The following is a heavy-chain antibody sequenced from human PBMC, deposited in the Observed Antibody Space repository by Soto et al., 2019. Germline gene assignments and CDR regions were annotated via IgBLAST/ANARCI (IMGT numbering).Heavy chain of an antibody. CDR2: IYYSGST. CDR1: GGSISSGGYY. CDR3: ARGHPIFIYGSVSNWFDP. J-gene: IGHJ5*02. D-gene: IGHD3-10*01. Sequence: SATLSLTCTVSGGSISSGGYYWSWIRQHPGKGLEWIGYIYYSGSTYYNPSLKSRVTISVDTSKNQFSLKLSSVTAADTAVYYCARGHPIFIYGSVSNWFDPWGQGTLVTVSS. V-gene: IGHV4-31*03.